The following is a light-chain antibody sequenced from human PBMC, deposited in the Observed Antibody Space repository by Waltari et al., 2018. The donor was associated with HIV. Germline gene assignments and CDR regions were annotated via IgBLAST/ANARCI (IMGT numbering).Light chain of an antibody. V-gene: IGLV2-8*01. CDR3: SSYGDSLRVL. J-gene: IGLJ3*02. CDR1: RSDIGASDS. CDR2: EVS. Sequence: QSALTQPPSASGSLGQSVTIPCTGSRSDIGASDSVSWFQQHPPGAPTLLLYEVSRWPSTVSDRFSGSRSGSTAFLTVAGLQPDDEATYFCSSYGDSLRVLFGGGTNVTVL.